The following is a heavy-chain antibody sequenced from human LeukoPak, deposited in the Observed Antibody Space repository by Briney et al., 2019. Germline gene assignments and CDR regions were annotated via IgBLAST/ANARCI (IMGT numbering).Heavy chain of an antibody. Sequence: ASVKVSCKASGYTFTSYAMHWVRQAPGQRLEWMGWINAGSGNTKYSQKFQGRVTITRDTSASTAYMELSSLRSEDTAVYYCARASIVATTCFDYWGQGTLVTVSS. CDR1: GYTFTSYA. CDR2: INAGSGNT. J-gene: IGHJ4*02. D-gene: IGHD5-12*01. V-gene: IGHV1-3*01. CDR3: ARASIVATTCFDY.